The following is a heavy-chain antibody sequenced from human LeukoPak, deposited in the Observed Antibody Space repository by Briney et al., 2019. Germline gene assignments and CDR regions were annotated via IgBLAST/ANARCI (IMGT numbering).Heavy chain of an antibody. D-gene: IGHD6-19*01. CDR2: INHSGST. CDR1: GGSFSGYY. CDR3: AKAVAGRRDIRN. Sequence: SETLSLTCAVYGGSFSGYYWSWIRQPPGKGLEWIGEINHSGSTNYNPSLKSRVTISVDTSKNQFSLKLSSVTAADTAVYYCAKAVAGRRDIRNWGQGTLVTVSS. J-gene: IGHJ4*02. V-gene: IGHV4-34*01.